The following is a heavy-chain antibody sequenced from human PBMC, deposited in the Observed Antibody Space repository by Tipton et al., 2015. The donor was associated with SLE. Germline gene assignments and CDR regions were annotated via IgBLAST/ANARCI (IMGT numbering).Heavy chain of an antibody. CDR2: IYTSGST. J-gene: IGHJ4*02. CDR3: AREAGSSRYFDY. D-gene: IGHD1-26*01. Sequence: TLSLTCTVSGGSISSYYWSWIRQPAGKGLEWIGHIYTSGSTNYNPSLKSRVTMSVDTSQNQFSLQVTSVTAADTAVYYCAREAGSSRYFDYWGQGTLVTVSS. CDR1: GGSISSYY. V-gene: IGHV4-4*07.